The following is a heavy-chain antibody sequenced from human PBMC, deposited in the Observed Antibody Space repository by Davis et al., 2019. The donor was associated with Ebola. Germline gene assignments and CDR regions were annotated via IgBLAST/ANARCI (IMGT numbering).Heavy chain of an antibody. CDR3: AKTVGATTGFDY. V-gene: IGHV1-18*04. CDR2: ISAYNGNT. J-gene: IGHJ4*02. CDR1: GYTFTRYY. Sequence: SVKVSCKASGYTFTRYYMHWVRQAPGQGLEWMGWISAYNGNTNYAQKLQGRVTMTTDTSTSTAYMELRSLRSDDTAVYYCAKTVGATTGFDYWGQGTLVTVSS. D-gene: IGHD1-26*01.